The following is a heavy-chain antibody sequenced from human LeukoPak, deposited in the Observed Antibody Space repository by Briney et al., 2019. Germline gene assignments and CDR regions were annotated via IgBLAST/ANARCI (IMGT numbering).Heavy chain of an antibody. D-gene: IGHD3-22*01. CDR2: ISGSGGTT. V-gene: IGHV3-23*01. J-gene: IGHJ4*02. CDR3: AKDGYFHDSSGYSYFDY. Sequence: GGSLRLSCAASGFTFNNFPMSWVRQVPGKGLEWVSSISGSGGTTYYAGSVRGRFTISRDNAKNTLFLQMRSLRAGDTALYYCAKDGYFHDSSGYSYFDYWGQGILVSVSS. CDR1: GFTFNNFP.